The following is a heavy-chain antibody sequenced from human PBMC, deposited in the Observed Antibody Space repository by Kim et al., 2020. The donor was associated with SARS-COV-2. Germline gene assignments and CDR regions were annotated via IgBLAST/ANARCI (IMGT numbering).Heavy chain of an antibody. D-gene: IGHD3-3*01. Sequence: GGSLRLSCAASGFTFSSYAMSWVRQAPGKGLEWVAAISGSGGSTYSADSVKGRFTFSRDNSKNTLYLKMNSLRAEDTAVYYCAKSPIFGVVIIGGYYFDYWGQGTLVTVSS. V-gene: IGHV3-23*01. CDR1: GFTFSSYA. J-gene: IGHJ4*02. CDR2: ISGSGGST. CDR3: AKSPIFGVVIIGGYYFDY.